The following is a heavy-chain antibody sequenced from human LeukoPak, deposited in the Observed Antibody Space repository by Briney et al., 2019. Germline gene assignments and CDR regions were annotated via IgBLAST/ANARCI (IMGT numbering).Heavy chain of an antibody. CDR3: ARVVAVAKCRPNWFDP. J-gene: IGHJ5*02. V-gene: IGHV1-18*01. CDR1: GYTFTSYG. CDR2: ISAYNGNT. D-gene: IGHD6-19*01. Sequence: ASVKVSCEASGYTFTSYGISWVRQAPGQGLEWMGWISAYNGNTNYAQKLQGRVTMTTDTSTSTAYMELRSLRSDDTAVYYCARVVAVAKCRPNWFDPWGQGTLVTVSS.